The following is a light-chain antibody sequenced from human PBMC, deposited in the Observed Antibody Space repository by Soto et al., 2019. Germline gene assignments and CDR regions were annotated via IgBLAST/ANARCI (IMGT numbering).Light chain of an antibody. Sequence: QSVLTQPASVSGSPGQSITISCTGTSSDVGGYNYVCWYKQHPGKAPQLMIYEVTNRPSGVSDRFSGSKSGNTASLTISGLQAEDEADYYCSSYAGSSNVFGTGTKVTVL. CDR3: SSYAGSSNV. J-gene: IGLJ1*01. CDR2: EVT. CDR1: SSDVGGYNY. V-gene: IGLV2-14*01.